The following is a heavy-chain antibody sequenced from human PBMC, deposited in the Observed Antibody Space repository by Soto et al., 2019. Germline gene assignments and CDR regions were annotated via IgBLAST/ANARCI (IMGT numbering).Heavy chain of an antibody. CDR2: IYPGDSDT. Sequence: GESLKISCKGSGYTFTSYWISWVRQMPGEGLEWMGAIYPGDSDTRYSPSFQGQVTISADKSISTAYLQWSSLKASDTAMYYCARHSGSRYYYYYYGMDVWGQGTTVTVSS. D-gene: IGHD1-26*01. CDR3: ARHSGSRYYYYYYGMDV. CDR1: GYTFTSYW. V-gene: IGHV5-51*01. J-gene: IGHJ6*02.